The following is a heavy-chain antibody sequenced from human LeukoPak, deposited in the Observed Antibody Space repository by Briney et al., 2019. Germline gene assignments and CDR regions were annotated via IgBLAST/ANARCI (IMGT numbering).Heavy chain of an antibody. V-gene: IGHV1-46*01. CDR1: GYTFTSYY. CDR3: ARENFFPTMIVDY. Sequence: ASVTVSCKASGYTFTSYYMHWVRQAPGQGLEWMGIINPSGGSTSYAQKFQGRVTMTRDTSTSTVYVELSSLRSEDTAVYYCARENFFPTMIVDYWGQGTLVTVSS. D-gene: IGHD3-22*01. CDR2: INPSGGST. J-gene: IGHJ4*02.